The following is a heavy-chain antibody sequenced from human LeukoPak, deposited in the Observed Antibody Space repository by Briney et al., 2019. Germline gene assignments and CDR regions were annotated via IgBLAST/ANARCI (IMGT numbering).Heavy chain of an antibody. CDR3: ARGVRSGGSCYYFDY. J-gene: IGHJ4*02. V-gene: IGHV4-59*01. Sequence: KSSETLSLTCTVSGGSISSYYWSWIRQPPGKGLEWIGYIYYSGSTNYNPSLKSRVTISVDTSKNQFSLKLSSVTAADTAVYYCARGVRSGGSCYYFDYWGQGTLVTVSS. D-gene: IGHD2-15*01. CDR1: GGSISSYY. CDR2: IYYSGST.